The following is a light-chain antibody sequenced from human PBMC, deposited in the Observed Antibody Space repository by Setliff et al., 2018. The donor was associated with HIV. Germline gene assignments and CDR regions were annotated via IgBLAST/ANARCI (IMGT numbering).Light chain of an antibody. J-gene: IGLJ1*01. CDR3: NSYTSTTFYV. V-gene: IGLV2-14*03. Sequence: QSVLTQPASVSGAPGQSITISCTGASNDVGSYNYVSWYQQHPGKAPKLMIYDVTNQPSGVSDRFSGSKSGNTASLTISGLQAEDEADYYCNSYTSTTFYVFGSGTKVTVL. CDR2: DVT. CDR1: SNDVGSYNY.